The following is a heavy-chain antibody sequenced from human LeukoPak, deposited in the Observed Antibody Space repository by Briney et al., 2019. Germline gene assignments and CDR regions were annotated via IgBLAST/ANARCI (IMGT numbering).Heavy chain of an antibody. Sequence: PGGSLRLSCVASGFTFTDHPMNWVRQAPGKGLEWISYIGGDGIAFYADSVKGRFTISRDNSKNTLYLQMNSLRAEDTAVYYCARDLNYCYDSSGNYWGQGTLVTVSS. CDR2: IGGDGIA. J-gene: IGHJ4*02. CDR3: ARDLNYCYDSSGNY. V-gene: IGHV3-53*01. D-gene: IGHD3-22*01. CDR1: GFTFTDHP.